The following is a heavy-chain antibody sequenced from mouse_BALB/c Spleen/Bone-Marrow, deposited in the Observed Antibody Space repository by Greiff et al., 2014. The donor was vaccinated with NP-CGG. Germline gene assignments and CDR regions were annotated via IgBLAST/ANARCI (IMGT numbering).Heavy chain of an antibody. CDR3: ARNGYYGWIAY. CDR2: INPDSGTI. CDR1: GFDFSRYW. Sequence: VQLQQSGGGLVQPGGSLKLSCAASGFDFSRYWMTWVRQAPGKGLEWIGEINPDSGTINYTASLKDKFIISRNNAKNTLYLQMSKVRSEDTALYYCARNGYYGWIAYWGQGTLVTVSA. J-gene: IGHJ3*01. V-gene: IGHV4-1*02. D-gene: IGHD2-3*01.